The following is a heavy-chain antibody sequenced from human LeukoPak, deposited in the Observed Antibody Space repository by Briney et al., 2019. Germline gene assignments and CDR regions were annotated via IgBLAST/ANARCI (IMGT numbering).Heavy chain of an antibody. D-gene: IGHD5-12*01. CDR1: GGSISSSSYY. J-gene: IGHJ6*03. CDR3: AIGYDPDYYYYYMDV. V-gene: IGHV4-39*07. Sequence: SETLSLTCTVSGGSISSSSYYWGWIRQPPGKGLEWIGSIYYSGSTYYNPSLKSRVTMSVDTSKNQFSLKLSSVTAADTAVYYCAIGYDPDYYYYYMDVWGKGTTVTVSS. CDR2: IYYSGST.